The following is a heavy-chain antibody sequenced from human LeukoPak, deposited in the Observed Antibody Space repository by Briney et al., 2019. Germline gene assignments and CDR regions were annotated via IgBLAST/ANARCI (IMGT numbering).Heavy chain of an antibody. CDR2: IYYSGST. Sequence: KPSETLSLTCTVSGGSISSYYWSWIRQPPGKGLEWIGYIYYSGSTNYNPSLKSRVTISVDTSKNQLSLKLSSVTAADTAVYYCARGEAAGSFDYWGQGTLVTVSS. V-gene: IGHV4-59*08. CDR3: ARGEAAGSFDY. J-gene: IGHJ4*02. D-gene: IGHD6-13*01. CDR1: GGSISSYY.